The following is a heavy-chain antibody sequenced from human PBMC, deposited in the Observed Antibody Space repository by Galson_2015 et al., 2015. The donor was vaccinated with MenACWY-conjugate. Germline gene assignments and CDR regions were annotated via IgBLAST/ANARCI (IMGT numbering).Heavy chain of an antibody. D-gene: IGHD1-26*01. CDR2: VSHRRT. J-gene: IGHJ3*01. V-gene: IGHV4-59*01. CDR3: ARAPWDLPTNDAFDV. CDR1: SDSISTYY. Sequence: ETLSLTCSVSSDSISTYYWSWIRQPPGMRLEWLGYVSHRRTNHNPSPRGRVTMSVDPSKNQFSLRLTSVTAADTAVYYCARAPWDLPTNDAFDVWGQGTLVSVSS.